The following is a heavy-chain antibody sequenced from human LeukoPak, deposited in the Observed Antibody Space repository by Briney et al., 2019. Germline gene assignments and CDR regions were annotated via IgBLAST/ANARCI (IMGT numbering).Heavy chain of an antibody. J-gene: IGHJ4*02. D-gene: IGHD3-22*01. CDR1: GGSISSYY. CDR2: IYTSGST. CDR3: ARDRYYYDSSGYSYFDY. Sequence: PSETLSLTCTVSGGSISSYYWSWIRQPAGKGLEWIGRIYTSGSTNYNPSLKSRVTMSVDTSKNQFSLKLSSVTAADTAVYYCARDRYYYDSSGYSYFDYWGQGTLVTVSS. V-gene: IGHV4-4*07.